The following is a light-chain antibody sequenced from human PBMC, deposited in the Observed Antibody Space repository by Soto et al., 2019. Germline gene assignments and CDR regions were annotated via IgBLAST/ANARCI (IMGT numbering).Light chain of an antibody. CDR2: RAS. Sequence: EIVMTQSPATLSVSPGERATLSCRASQNIGSYLAWYQQKPGQAPRLLIYRASTRATDIPARFSGSGSGTEFTLTISSLQSEDFAVYYCQQYHDWPPFTFGPGTKVDIK. V-gene: IGKV3-15*01. CDR1: QNIGSY. J-gene: IGKJ3*01. CDR3: QQYHDWPPFT.